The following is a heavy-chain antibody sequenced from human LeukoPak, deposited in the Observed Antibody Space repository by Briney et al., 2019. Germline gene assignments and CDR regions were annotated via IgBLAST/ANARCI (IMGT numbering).Heavy chain of an antibody. D-gene: IGHD3-3*01. V-gene: IGHV4-4*02. CDR2: VHLDGRT. J-gene: IGHJ4*02. CDR3: AREGGFYRPLDY. CDR1: GGSVTSTNW. Sequence: SETPSLTCGVSGGSVTSTNWWTWVRQPPGKGLEWIGEVHLDGRTNYNPSLKSRLTMSVDLSENHVSLKLTSVTAADTAVYYCAREGGFYRPLDYSGQGTLVTVSS.